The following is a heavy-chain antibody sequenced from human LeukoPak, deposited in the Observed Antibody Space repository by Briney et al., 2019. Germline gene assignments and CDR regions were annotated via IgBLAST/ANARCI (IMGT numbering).Heavy chain of an antibody. J-gene: IGHJ4*02. CDR2: ISYSGGST. CDR1: GFTFSSYA. CDR3: AKQRITLFGVASDH. Sequence: GGSLRLSCAASGFTFSSYAMSWVRQAPGKGLEWVSGISYSGGSTYSADSVKGRFTISRDNSKNTLYLQMNSLRAEDTAVYYCAKQRITLFGVASDHWGQGTLVTVSS. V-gene: IGHV3-23*01. D-gene: IGHD3-3*01.